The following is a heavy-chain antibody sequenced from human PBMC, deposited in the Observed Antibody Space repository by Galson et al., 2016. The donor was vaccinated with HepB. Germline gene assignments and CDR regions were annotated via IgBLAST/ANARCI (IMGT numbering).Heavy chain of an antibody. CDR2: IDPSDSHI. V-gene: IGHV5-10-1*01. CDR3: ARRPHYLYSSSPRPQNAFDI. Sequence: QSGAEVKKPGESLRISCKGSGYSFTTYWISWVRQMPGKGLEWMGRIDPSDSHINYSPSFQGNVTMSADKSISTAYLQWNSLKASDTAMYYCARRPHYLYSSSPRPQNAFDIWGQGTMVTVSS. CDR1: GYSFTTYW. D-gene: IGHD6-6*01. J-gene: IGHJ3*02.